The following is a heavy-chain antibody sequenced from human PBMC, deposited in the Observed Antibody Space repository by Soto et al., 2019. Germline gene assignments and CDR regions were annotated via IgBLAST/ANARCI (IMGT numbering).Heavy chain of an antibody. Sequence: GGSLRLSCAASGFTFSSYDMHWVRQATGKGLEWVSAIGTAGDTYYPGSVKGRFTISRENAKNSLYLQMNSLRAEDTAVYYCATLAGGPYGMDVWGQGTTVTVSS. D-gene: IGHD3-16*01. CDR1: GFTFSSYD. V-gene: IGHV3-13*01. J-gene: IGHJ6*02. CDR3: ATLAGGPYGMDV. CDR2: IGTAGDT.